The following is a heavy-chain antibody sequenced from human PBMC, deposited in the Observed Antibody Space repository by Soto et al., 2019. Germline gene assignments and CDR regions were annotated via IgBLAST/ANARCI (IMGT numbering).Heavy chain of an antibody. D-gene: IGHD2-2*01. J-gene: IGHJ4*02. CDR3: AKGRAFGCSSTCYPVDY. Sequence: GGSLRLSCAASGFTFSSYAMGWVRQAPGKGLEWVSFISGSGISTYYADSVKGRFTISRDNSKNTLFLQMNSLRAEDTAVYYCAKGRAFGCSSTCYPVDYWGQGTLVTVSS. CDR1: GFTFSSYA. CDR2: ISGSGIST. V-gene: IGHV3-23*01.